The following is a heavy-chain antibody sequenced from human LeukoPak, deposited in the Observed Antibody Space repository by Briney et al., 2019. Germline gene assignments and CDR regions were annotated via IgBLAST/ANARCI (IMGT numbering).Heavy chain of an antibody. CDR3: ARVRYCSSTSCYFRRNAFDI. CDR2: INHSGST. V-gene: IGHV4-34*01. J-gene: IGHJ3*02. D-gene: IGHD2-2*01. Sequence: SSETLSLTCAVYGGSFSGYYWSWIRQPPGKGLEWIGEINHSGSTNYNPSLKGRVTISVDTSKNQFSLKLSSVTAADTAVYYCARVRYCSSTSCYFRRNAFDIWGQGTMVTVSS. CDR1: GGSFSGYY.